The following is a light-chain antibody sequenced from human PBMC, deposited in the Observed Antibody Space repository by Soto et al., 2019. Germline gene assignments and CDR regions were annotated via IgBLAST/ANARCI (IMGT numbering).Light chain of an antibody. CDR2: GTS. Sequence: EIVLTQSPGTLSLSPGERATLSCRASQSVSSSYLAWYQQKPGQAPRLLIYGTSNRATGIPDRFSGSGSGTDLTLTISRLEPEDFAVYYCQQYSRSPYTFGQGTKLEIK. V-gene: IGKV3-20*01. CDR1: QSVSSSY. CDR3: QQYSRSPYT. J-gene: IGKJ2*01.